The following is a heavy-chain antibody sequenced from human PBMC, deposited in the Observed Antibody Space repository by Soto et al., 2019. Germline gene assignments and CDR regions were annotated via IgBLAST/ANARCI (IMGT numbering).Heavy chain of an antibody. J-gene: IGHJ4*02. Sequence: SETLSLTCTVSGGSISSGDYYWSWIRQHPGKGLEWIGYIYYSGSTYYNPSLKSRVTISVDTSKNQFSLKLSSMTAADTAVYFCARGPGYYGDYVGYWGQGTLVTVSS. CDR3: ARGPGYYGDYVGY. V-gene: IGHV4-31*03. CDR1: GGSISSGDYY. CDR2: IYYSGST. D-gene: IGHD4-17*01.